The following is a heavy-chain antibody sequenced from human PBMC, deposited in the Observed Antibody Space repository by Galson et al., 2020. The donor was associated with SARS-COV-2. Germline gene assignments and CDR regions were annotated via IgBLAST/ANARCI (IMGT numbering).Heavy chain of an antibody. V-gene: IGHV3-33*06. Sequence: GGSLRLSCAASGFTFSSYGMHWVRQAPGKGLEWVAVIWYDGSNKYYADSVKGRFTISRDNSKNTLYLQMNSLRAEDTAVYYCAKEAQRHRALDYWGQGTLVTVSS. CDR1: GFTFSSYG. CDR3: AKEAQRHRALDY. J-gene: IGHJ4*02. CDR2: IWYDGSNK. D-gene: IGHD6-6*01.